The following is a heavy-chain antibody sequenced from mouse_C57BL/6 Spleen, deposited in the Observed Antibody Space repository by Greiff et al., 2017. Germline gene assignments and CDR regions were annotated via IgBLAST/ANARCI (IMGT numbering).Heavy chain of an antibody. CDR2: ISSGGDYI. V-gene: IGHV5-9-1*02. CDR1: GFTFSSYA. Sequence: EVKLQESGEGLVKPGGSLKLSCAASGFTFSSYAMSWVRQTPEKRLEWVAYISSGGDYIYYADTVKGRFTISRDNARNTQYLQMSSLKSEDTAMYYGTREGVGRHFDYWGQGTTLTVSS. J-gene: IGHJ2*01. D-gene: IGHD1-1*02. CDR3: TREGVGRHFDY.